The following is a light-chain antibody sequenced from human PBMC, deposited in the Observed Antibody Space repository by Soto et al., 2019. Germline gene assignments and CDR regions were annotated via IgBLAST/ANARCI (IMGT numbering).Light chain of an antibody. Sequence: EIVLTQSPDTLSLSPGERATLSCRASQRVGGNYLAWFQQKPGQAPRLLIYGASSRATGIPGRFSGSGSGTDFTLPTNSLDPEPFAVYYCQRYVDSPWAFGHGTKVEIK. CDR3: QRYVDSPWA. J-gene: IGKJ1*01. CDR2: GAS. V-gene: IGKV3-20*01. CDR1: QRVGGNY.